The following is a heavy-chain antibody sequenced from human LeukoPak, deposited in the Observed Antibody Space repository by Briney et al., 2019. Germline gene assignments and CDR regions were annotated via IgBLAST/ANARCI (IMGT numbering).Heavy chain of an antibody. CDR2: INHSGST. J-gene: IGHJ4*02. Sequence: SETLSLTCAVYGGSFSGYYWSWIRQPPGKGLEWIGEINHSGSTNYNPSLKSRVTISVDTSKNQFSLKLSSVTAADTAVYYCARQGGRYFDWLLLGYFDYWGQGTLVTVSS. V-gene: IGHV4-34*01. CDR1: GGSFSGYY. CDR3: ARQGGRYFDWLLLGYFDY. D-gene: IGHD3-9*01.